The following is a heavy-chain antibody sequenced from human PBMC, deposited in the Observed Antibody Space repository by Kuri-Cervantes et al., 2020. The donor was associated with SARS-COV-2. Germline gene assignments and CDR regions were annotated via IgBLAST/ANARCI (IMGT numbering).Heavy chain of an antibody. J-gene: IGHJ6*02. D-gene: IGHD5-24*01. Sequence: GGSLRLSCAASGFTFSSYSMNWVRQAPGKGLEWVSSISSSSSYIYYADSVKGRFTISRDNAKNSLYLQMNSLRAEDTAVYYCAREGGEIATLTYYYYGMDVWGQGTTVTVSS. CDR1: GFTFSSYS. CDR3: AREGGEIATLTYYYYGMDV. CDR2: ISSSSSYI. V-gene: IGHV3-21*01.